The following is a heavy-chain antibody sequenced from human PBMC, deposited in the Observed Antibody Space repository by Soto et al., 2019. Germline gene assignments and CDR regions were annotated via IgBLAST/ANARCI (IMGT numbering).Heavy chain of an antibody. D-gene: IGHD1-1*01. CDR1: GYTFTEYD. Sequence: QVQVVQSRAEVKKPGASVKVSCKTSGYTFTEYDLNRVRQAPGQGLEYMGWVSPENRNAGYAPQFRGRVSMTTDTSISTAYLELTNLTYEDTAVYYCEVTTGFWGQGTMVTVSS. CDR2: VSPENRNA. CDR3: EVTTGF. J-gene: IGHJ4*02. V-gene: IGHV1-8*01.